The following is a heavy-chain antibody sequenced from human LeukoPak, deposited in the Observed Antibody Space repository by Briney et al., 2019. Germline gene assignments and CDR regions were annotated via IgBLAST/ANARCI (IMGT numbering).Heavy chain of an antibody. V-gene: IGHV1-58*01. Sequence: GASVKVSCKGTGFTFTSSALQWVRQARAQRLEWIGWIVVGSGNTNYAQKFQERVTITRDMSTSTAYMELSSLRSEDTAVYYCAAEVGILTGYYHYGMDVWGQGTTVTVSS. CDR2: IVVGSGNT. CDR3: AAEVGILTGYYHYGMDV. CDR1: GFTFTSSA. D-gene: IGHD3-9*01. J-gene: IGHJ6*02.